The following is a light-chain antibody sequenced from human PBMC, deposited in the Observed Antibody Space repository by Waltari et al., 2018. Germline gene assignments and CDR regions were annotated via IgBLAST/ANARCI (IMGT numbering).Light chain of an antibody. CDR3: QVWDSSSDHPYVV. CDR1: NIGSKS. V-gene: IGLV3-21*02. J-gene: IGLJ2*01. CDR2: EDS. Sequence: SYVLTQPPSVSVAPGQTARITCGGNNIGSKSVHWYQQKPGQAPVLVVYEDSDRPSGIPERFSGSNSGNTATLTISRVEAGEEADYYCQVWDSSSDHPYVVFGGGTKLTVL.